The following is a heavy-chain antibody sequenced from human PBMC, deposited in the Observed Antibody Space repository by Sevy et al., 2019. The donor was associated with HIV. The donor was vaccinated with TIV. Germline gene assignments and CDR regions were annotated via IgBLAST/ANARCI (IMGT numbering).Heavy chain of an antibody. CDR3: ARNGGYADYGMDV. CDR2: ISSTSRTI. V-gene: IGHV3-48*01. J-gene: IGHJ6*02. D-gene: IGHD5-12*01. Sequence: GGSLRLSCAASGFTFSSYSMNWVRQAPGKGLEWISYISSTSRTIYYADSVKGRFTISRDNAKNSLYLQMNSLRAEDTAVYYCARNGGYADYGMDVWGQGTTVTVSS. CDR1: GFTFSSYS.